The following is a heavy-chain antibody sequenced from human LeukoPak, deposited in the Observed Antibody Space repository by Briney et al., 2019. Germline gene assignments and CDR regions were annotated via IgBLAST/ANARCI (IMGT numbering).Heavy chain of an antibody. Sequence: GGSLRLSCAASGFTFSSYAMSWVRQAPGKGLEWVSAISGSGGSTYYADSVKGRFTISRDNSKNTLYLQTNSLRAEDTAVYYCAKSGYDWYYFDYWGQGTLVTVSS. CDR2: ISGSGGST. J-gene: IGHJ4*02. CDR3: AKSGYDWYYFDY. D-gene: IGHD5-12*01. V-gene: IGHV3-23*01. CDR1: GFTFSSYA.